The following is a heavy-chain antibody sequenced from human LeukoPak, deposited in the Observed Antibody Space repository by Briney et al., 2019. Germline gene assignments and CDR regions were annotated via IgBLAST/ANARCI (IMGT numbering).Heavy chain of an antibody. CDR1: GGSLSSYY. CDR2: IFYSGST. V-gene: IGHV4-59*01. D-gene: IGHD3-9*01. CDR3: ARSGTLTGYLY. J-gene: IGHJ4*02. Sequence: SETLSLTCTVSGGSLSSYYWTWIQQPPGKGLEWIGYIFYSGSTNYNPSLKSRVTMSVDTSKNQFSLKLNSVTAADTAVYYCARSGTLTGYLYWGQGALVTVSS.